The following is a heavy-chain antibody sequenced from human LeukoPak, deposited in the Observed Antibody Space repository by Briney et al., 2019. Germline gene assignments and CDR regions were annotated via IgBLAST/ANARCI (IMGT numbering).Heavy chain of an antibody. D-gene: IGHD6-13*01. CDR2: IYYSGST. Sequence: SETLSLTCTVSGGSISSYYWSWIRQPPGKELEWIGYIYYSGSTNYNPSLKSRVTISVDTSKNQFSLKLSSVTAADTAVYYCARGRYSIAAAPYYYYMDVWGKGTTVTVSS. J-gene: IGHJ6*03. V-gene: IGHV4-59*01. CDR1: GGSISSYY. CDR3: ARGRYSIAAAPYYYYMDV.